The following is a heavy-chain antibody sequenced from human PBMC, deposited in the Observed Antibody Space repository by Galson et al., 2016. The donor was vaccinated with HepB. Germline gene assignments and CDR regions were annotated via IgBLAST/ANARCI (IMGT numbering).Heavy chain of an antibody. J-gene: IGHJ4*02. CDR1: GFTVINNY. Sequence: SLRLSCAASGFTVINNYMSWVRQAPGKGLQWFSFIYSDNTISYADSVKGRFTISRDTSKNTVFLQMNSLRAEDTAVYYCSRRAAAGPFDYWGQGTLVTVSS. V-gene: IGHV3-53*01. CDR2: IYSDNTI. CDR3: SRRAAAGPFDY. D-gene: IGHD6-13*01.